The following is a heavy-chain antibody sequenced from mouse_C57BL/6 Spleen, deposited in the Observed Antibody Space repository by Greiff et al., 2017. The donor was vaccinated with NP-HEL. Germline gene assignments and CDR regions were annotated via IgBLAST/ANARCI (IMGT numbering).Heavy chain of an antibody. D-gene: IGHD1-1*01. J-gene: IGHJ1*03. V-gene: IGHV1-82*01. CDR1: GYAFSSTW. CDR2: IDPGDGDT. Sequence: QVQLQQSVPELVRPGASVKISCKASGYAFSSTWMNWVKQRPGKGLEWIGRIDPGDGDTNYNGKFKGKATMTADKSSSTAYMQLSSLTSEDSAVYVCARDYYGSSYYFDVWGTGTTVTVSS. CDR3: ARDYYGSSYYFDV.